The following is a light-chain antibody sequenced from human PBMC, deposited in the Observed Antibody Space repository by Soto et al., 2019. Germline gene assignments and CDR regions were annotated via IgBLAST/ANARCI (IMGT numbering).Light chain of an antibody. CDR2: GAS. CDR3: QQYNKWPLT. V-gene: IGKV3-15*01. Sequence: EIVLTQSPGTLSLSPGERATLSCRASQSVSSNLAWYQQKPGQAPRLLIYGASTRATGIPVRFSGSASGTEFTLTISSLQSEDFTVYYCQQYNKWPLTFGQGTKVDIK. J-gene: IGKJ1*01. CDR1: QSVSSN.